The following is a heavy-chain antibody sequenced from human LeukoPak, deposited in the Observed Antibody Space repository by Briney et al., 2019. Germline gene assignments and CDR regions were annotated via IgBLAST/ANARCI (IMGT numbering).Heavy chain of an antibody. J-gene: IGHJ4*02. CDR3: ARETRWELFDY. CDR2: IKHDGSEK. Sequence: GGSLRLSCAASGLTFSGSAMHWVRQAPGKGLEWVANIKHDGSEKYYVDSVKGRFTISKDNAKNSLYLQMNSLRAEDTAVYYCARETRWELFDYWGQGTLVTVSS. D-gene: IGHD1-26*01. V-gene: IGHV3-7*04. CDR1: GLTFSGSA.